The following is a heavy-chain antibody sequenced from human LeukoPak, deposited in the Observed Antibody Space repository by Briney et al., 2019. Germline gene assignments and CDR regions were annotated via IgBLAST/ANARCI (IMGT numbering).Heavy chain of an antibody. CDR3: ARATSGTYWYFDY. J-gene: IGHJ4*02. CDR2: IYHSGST. CDR1: GGSISSSSYY. V-gene: IGHV4-39*01. D-gene: IGHD1-26*01. Sequence: PSETLSLTCTVSGGSISSSSYYWGWIRQPPGKGLERIGSIYHSGSTYYNPSLKSRVTIFVDTSQNQFSLRLSSVTAADTAVYYCARATSGTYWYFDYWGQGTLVTVSS.